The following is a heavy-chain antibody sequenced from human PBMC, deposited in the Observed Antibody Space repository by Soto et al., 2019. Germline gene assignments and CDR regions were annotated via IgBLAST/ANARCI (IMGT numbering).Heavy chain of an antibody. D-gene: IGHD3-3*01. CDR2: IYYSGST. Sequence: PSETLSLTCTVSGGSISSSSYYWGWIRQPPGKGLEWIGSIYYSGSTNYNPSLKSRVTISVDTSKNQFSLKLSSVTAADTAVYYCATFHYDFWSGSWFDPWGQGTLVTVSS. J-gene: IGHJ5*02. V-gene: IGHV4-39*07. CDR3: ATFHYDFWSGSWFDP. CDR1: GGSISSSSYY.